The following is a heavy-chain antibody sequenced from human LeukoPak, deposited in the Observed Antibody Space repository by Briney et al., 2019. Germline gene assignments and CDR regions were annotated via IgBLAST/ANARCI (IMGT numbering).Heavy chain of an antibody. V-gene: IGHV4-39*01. Sequence: SETLSLTCTVSGDSISSSSYYWGWIRQPPGKGLEWIGSIYYSGSTYYNPSLKSRVTISVDTSKNQFSLKLSSVTAADTAVYYCARSDYSNYFDYWGQGTLVTVSS. CDR1: GDSISSSSYY. D-gene: IGHD4-11*01. CDR2: IYYSGST. J-gene: IGHJ4*02. CDR3: ARSDYSNYFDY.